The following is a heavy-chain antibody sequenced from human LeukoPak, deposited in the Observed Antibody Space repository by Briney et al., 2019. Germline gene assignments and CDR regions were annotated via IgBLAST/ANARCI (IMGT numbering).Heavy chain of an antibody. Sequence: SETLSLTCTVSGGSINSYYLSWIRQPPGKGLEWIGYIYYSGSTYYNPSLKSRVTISVDTSKNQFSLKLSSVTAADTAVYYCARDGDSSSWWGGQGTLVTVSS. CDR3: ARDGDSSSWW. CDR1: GGSINSYY. CDR2: IYYSGST. J-gene: IGHJ4*02. V-gene: IGHV4-59*12. D-gene: IGHD6-13*01.